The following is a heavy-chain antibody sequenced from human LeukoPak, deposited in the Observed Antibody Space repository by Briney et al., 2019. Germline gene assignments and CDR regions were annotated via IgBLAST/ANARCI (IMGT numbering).Heavy chain of an antibody. Sequence: GGSLRLSCAASGFTFSSYWMSWVRQAPGKGLEWVANIKQDGSEKYYVDSVKGRFIISRDNAKNSLYLQMNSLRAEDTAVYYCARTRAPSNGRVLYYMDVWGKGTTVTVSS. CDR3: ARTRAPSNGRVLYYMDV. V-gene: IGHV3-7*01. D-gene: IGHD2-2*01. CDR2: IKQDGSEK. J-gene: IGHJ6*03. CDR1: GFTFSSYW.